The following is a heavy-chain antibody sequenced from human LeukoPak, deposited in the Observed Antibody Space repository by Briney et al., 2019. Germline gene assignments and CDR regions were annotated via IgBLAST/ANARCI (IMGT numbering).Heavy chain of an antibody. D-gene: IGHD3-3*01. J-gene: IGHJ5*02. V-gene: IGHV1-2*02. Sequence: ASVKVSCKASGYTFTGYYMHWVRQAPGQGLEWMGWINPNCGGTNYAQKFQGRVTMTRDTSISTAYMELSRLRSDDTAVYYCAREVDFWSGYYQNWFDPWGQGTLVTVSS. CDR2: INPNCGGT. CDR1: GYTFTGYY. CDR3: AREVDFWSGYYQNWFDP.